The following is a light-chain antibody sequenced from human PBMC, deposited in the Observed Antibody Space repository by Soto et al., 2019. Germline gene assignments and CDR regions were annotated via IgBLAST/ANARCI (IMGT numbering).Light chain of an antibody. CDR3: QQYGGSSWT. V-gene: IGKV3-20*01. Sequence: EIVLTQSPGTLSLSPGERATLSCRAGQSVNSNHLAWYQQKPGQAPRLLIYGASSRATGIPDRFSGSASGTDFTLTISRLEPEDFAVYYCQQYGGSSWTFGQGTKVDI. CDR2: GAS. J-gene: IGKJ1*01. CDR1: QSVNSNH.